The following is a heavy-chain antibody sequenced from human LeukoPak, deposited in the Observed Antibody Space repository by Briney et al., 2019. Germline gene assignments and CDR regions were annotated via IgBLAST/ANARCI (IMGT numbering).Heavy chain of an antibody. V-gene: IGHV1-2*02. D-gene: IGHD6-6*01. J-gene: IGHJ4*02. CDR3: ARGGSSYRIDY. Sequence: ASVKVSCKASGYTFTGYYMHWVRQAPGQGLEWMGWINPNSGGTTYAQKFQGRVTMTRDTSISTAYMELSRLRSDDTAVYYCARGGSSYRIDYWGQGTLVTVSS. CDR2: INPNSGGT. CDR1: GYTFTGYY.